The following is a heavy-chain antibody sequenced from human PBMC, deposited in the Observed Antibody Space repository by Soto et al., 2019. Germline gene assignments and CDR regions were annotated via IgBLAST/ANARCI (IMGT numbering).Heavy chain of an antibody. D-gene: IGHD3-16*01. CDR3: AHIQNYYQYDWFDP. CDR2: IYWDDDK. Sequence: QITLKESGPTLVKPTQTLTLTFTFSGFSRTTRGVGVGWNRQPPGKALECLALIYWDDDKRYSPSLQSRLSITKDTSKNQVVLTMTNVDPVDTATYYCAHIQNYYQYDWFDPWGQGTLVAVSS. J-gene: IGHJ5*02. V-gene: IGHV2-5*02. CDR1: GFSRTTRGVG.